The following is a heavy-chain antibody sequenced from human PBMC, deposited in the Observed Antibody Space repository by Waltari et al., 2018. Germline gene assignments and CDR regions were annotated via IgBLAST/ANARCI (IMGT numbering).Heavy chain of an antibody. D-gene: IGHD6-19*01. CDR2: IKQDGSEK. CDR1: GFTFSSYW. V-gene: IGHV3-7*01. Sequence: EVQLVESGGGLVQPGGSLRLSCAASGFTFSSYWMSWVRQAPGKGLAWVANIKQDGSEKYYVDSVKGRFTISRDNAKNSLYLQMNSLRAEDTAVYYCARSEYSSGWYPYYYYYGMDVWGQGTTVTVSS. J-gene: IGHJ6*02. CDR3: ARSEYSSGWYPYYYYYGMDV.